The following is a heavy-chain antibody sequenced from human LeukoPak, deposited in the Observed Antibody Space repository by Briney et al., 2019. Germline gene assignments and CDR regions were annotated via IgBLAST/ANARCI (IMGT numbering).Heavy chain of an antibody. CDR1: GGSISSYY. CDR2: INHSGST. CDR3: ARGRSKPHYDFWSGYSYYFDY. D-gene: IGHD3-3*01. V-gene: IGHV4-34*01. J-gene: IGHJ4*02. Sequence: SETLSLTCTVSGGSISSYYWSWIRQPPGKGLEWIWEINHSGSTNYNPSLKSRVTISVDTSKNQFSLKLSSVTAADTAVYYCARGRSKPHYDFWSGYSYYFDYWGQGTLVTVSS.